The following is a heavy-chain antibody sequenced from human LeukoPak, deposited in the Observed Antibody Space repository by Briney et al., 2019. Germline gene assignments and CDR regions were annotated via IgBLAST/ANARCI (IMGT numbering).Heavy chain of an antibody. Sequence: SETLSLTCTVSGGSISSYYWSWIRQPPGKGLEWIGYIYYSGSTNYNPSLKSRVTISVDTSKNQFSLKLSSVTAADTAVYYCARPTYDSSGYYLDYWGRGTLVTVSS. D-gene: IGHD3-22*01. CDR2: IYYSGST. V-gene: IGHV4-59*08. J-gene: IGHJ4*02. CDR1: GGSISSYY. CDR3: ARPTYDSSGYYLDY.